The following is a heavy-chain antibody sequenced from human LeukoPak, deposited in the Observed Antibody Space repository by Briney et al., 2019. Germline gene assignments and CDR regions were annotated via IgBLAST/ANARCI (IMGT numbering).Heavy chain of an antibody. V-gene: IGHV1-18*01. CDR2: ISAYNGNT. D-gene: IGHD1-26*01. J-gene: IGHJ4*02. Sequence: ASVKVSCKASGYTFTSYGISWVRQAPGQGLEWMGWISAYNGNTNYAQKLQGRVTMTTDTSTSTAYMELRSLRSDDTAVYYCARSLGGARGSYFIDYWGQGTLVTVSS. CDR3: ARSLGGARGSYFIDY. CDR1: GYTFTSYG.